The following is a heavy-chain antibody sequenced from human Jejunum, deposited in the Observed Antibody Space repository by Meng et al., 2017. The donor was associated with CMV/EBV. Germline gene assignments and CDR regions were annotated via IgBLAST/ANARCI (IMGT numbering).Heavy chain of an antibody. D-gene: IGHD5-24*01. CDR3: ARGFLNGYQPFDD. V-gene: IGHV1-69*12. Sequence: QVQLMQSGAEVKEPXSSMKVSCKSSGGSVNNYAFNWVRQAPGQGLEWMGGIIAIFKTPNYAQKFQGRLTITADESTGTSYMELTSLTSEDTAVYYCARGFLNGYQPFDDWGQGTLVTVSS. CDR1: GGSVNNYA. CDR2: IIAIFKTP. J-gene: IGHJ4*02.